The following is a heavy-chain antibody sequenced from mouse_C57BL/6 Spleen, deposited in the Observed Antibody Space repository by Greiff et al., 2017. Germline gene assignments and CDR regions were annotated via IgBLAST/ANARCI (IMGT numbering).Heavy chain of an antibody. Sequence: VQLVESGAELVKPGASVKISCKASGYAFSSYWMNWVKQRPGKGLEWIGQIYPGDGDTNYNGKFKGKATLTADKSSSTAYMQLSSLTSEDSAVYFCARVYSNYFDYWGQGTTLTVSS. CDR2: IYPGDGDT. J-gene: IGHJ2*01. CDR1: GYAFSSYW. D-gene: IGHD2-5*01. CDR3: ARVYSNYFDY. V-gene: IGHV1-80*01.